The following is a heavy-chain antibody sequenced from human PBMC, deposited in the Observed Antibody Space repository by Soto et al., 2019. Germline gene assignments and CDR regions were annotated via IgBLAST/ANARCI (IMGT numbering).Heavy chain of an antibody. CDR1: GFTFNRHP. CDR2: ISHDGNNK. D-gene: IGHD2-8*01. CDR3: ARASGHIYATLHGPFDH. V-gene: IGHV3-30-3*01. Sequence: PGGSQRLSCASSGFTFNRHPLHWVRQAPGKGLEWVAVISHDGNNKYYADSVKGRFTISRDNSMNMLYLQMHGLRTEDTAIFYCARASGHIYATLHGPFDHWGQGALVTVSS. J-gene: IGHJ4*02.